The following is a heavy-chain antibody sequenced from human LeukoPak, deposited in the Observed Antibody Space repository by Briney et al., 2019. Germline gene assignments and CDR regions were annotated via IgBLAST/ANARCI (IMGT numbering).Heavy chain of an antibody. V-gene: IGHV1-46*01. D-gene: IGHD3-22*01. J-gene: IGHJ5*02. CDR3: ATWGGYYDSSGPEEPWP. Sequence: ASVKVSCKASGYTFTCYYMHWVRQAPGQGLEWMGIINPSGGSTSYAQKFQGRVTMTRDTSTSTVYMELSSLRSEDTAVYYCATWGGYYDSSGPEEPWPWGQGTLVTVSS. CDR1: GYTFTCYY. CDR2: INPSGGST.